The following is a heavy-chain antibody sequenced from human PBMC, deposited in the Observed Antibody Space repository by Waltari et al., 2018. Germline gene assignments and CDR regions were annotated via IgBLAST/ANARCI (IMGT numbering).Heavy chain of an antibody. CDR3: AREYSISPLFTWFDP. Sequence: QVKLVQGGEEGKKPGSEVKVSGKASGGRLSREDISWERQAPGPGLEWMGGIITLFGTANYARPFQGLVPITGLTSTGPSYMELLSLSSEDASVYYCAREYSISPLFTWFDPWGQGTLVTVSS. D-gene: IGHD6-6*01. CDR2: IITLFGTA. J-gene: IGHJ5*02. V-gene: IGHV1-69*06. CDR1: GGRLSRED.